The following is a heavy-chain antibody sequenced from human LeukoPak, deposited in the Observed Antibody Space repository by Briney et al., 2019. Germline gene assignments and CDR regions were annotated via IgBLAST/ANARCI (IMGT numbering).Heavy chain of an antibody. CDR1: GFTFGNYG. CDR3: AKLGHTSGYYARHSDY. D-gene: IGHD3-22*01. J-gene: IGHJ4*02. V-gene: IGHV3-23*01. CDR2: ISRDGGDT. Sequence: GGTLRLSRAASGFTFGNYGMSWVRQAPGKGLEWVSAISRDGGDTFYADSVKGRFTISRDNSKNTVYLQMNSLRAEDTALYYCAKLGHTSGYYARHSDYWGQGTLVTVSS.